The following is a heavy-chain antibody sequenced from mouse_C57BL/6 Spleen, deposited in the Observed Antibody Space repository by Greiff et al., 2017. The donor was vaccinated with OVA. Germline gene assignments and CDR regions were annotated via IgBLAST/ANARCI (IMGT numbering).Heavy chain of an antibody. V-gene: IGHV3-6*01. CDR1: GYSITSGYY. CDR3: ARRGDYFDY. CDR2: ISYDGSN. J-gene: IGHJ2*01. Sequence: EVQRVESGPGLVKPSQSLSLTCSVTGYSITSGYYWNWIRQFPGNKLEWMGYISYDGSNNYNPSLKNRISITRDTSKNQFFLKLNSVTTEDTATYYCARRGDYFDYWGQGTTLTVSS.